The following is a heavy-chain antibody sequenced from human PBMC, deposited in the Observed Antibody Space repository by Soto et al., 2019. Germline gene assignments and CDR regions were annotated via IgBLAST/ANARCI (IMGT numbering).Heavy chain of an antibody. CDR3: ARDCSHYYDSSGSLCY. CDR1: GGSISSGDYY. J-gene: IGHJ4*02. CDR2: IYYSGST. V-gene: IGHV4-30-4*01. D-gene: IGHD3-22*01. Sequence: SETLSLTCTVSGGSISSGDYYWSWIRQPPGKGLEWIGYIYYSGSTYYNPSLKSRVTISVDTSKNQFSLKLSSVTAADTAVYYCARDCSHYYDSSGSLCYWGQGTLVTVSS.